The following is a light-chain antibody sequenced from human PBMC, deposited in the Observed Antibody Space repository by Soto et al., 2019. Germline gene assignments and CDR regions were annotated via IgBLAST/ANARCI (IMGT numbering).Light chain of an antibody. CDR2: LGS. Sequence: DTVMTQSPLSLPVTPGEPASISCRSSQSLLHSNGYNYLDWYLQKPGQSPQLLIYLGSNRASGVPNRFSGSGSGTDFTLKISRVEAEDVGVYYWMQALHIPWTFGQGTKVDI. V-gene: IGKV2-28*01. J-gene: IGKJ1*01. CDR3: MQALHIPWT. CDR1: QSLLHSNGYNY.